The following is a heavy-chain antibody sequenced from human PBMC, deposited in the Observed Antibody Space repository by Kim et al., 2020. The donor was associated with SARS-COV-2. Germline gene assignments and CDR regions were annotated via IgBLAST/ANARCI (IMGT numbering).Heavy chain of an antibody. V-gene: IGHV3-53*01. D-gene: IGHD3-10*01. CDR2: ST. J-gene: IGHJ4*02. CDR3: AVGELYVFDY. Sequence: STYYADSVKGRFTISRDNSMSTLYLQMTSLRAEDTAVYYCAVGELYVFDYWGQGTLVTVSS.